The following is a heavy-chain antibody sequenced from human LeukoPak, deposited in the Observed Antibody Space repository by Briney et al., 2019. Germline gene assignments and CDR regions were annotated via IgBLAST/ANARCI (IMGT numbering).Heavy chain of an antibody. V-gene: IGHV1-2*06. CDR1: GGTFSSYA. CDR2: INPNSGGT. D-gene: IGHD3-9*01. J-gene: IGHJ4*02. Sequence: EASVKVSCKASGGTFSSYAISWVRQAPGQGLEWMGRINPNSGGTNYAQKFQGRVTMTRDTSISTAYMELSRLRSDDTAVYYCATDILTRTDYWGQGTLVTVSS. CDR3: ATDILTRTDY.